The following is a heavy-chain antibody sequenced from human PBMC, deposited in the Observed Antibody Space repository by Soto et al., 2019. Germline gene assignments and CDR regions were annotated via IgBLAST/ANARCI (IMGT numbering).Heavy chain of an antibody. CDR3: ARDPLIVVVPASIRDYDYGMDF. CDR2: ISAYNGNT. D-gene: IGHD2-2*02. J-gene: IGHJ6*02. CDR1: GYTFTSYG. V-gene: IGHV1-18*01. Sequence: QVQLVQSGAEVKKPGASGKVSCKASGYTFTSYGIRGVRQAPGQGLEWMGWISAYNGNTNYAQKLQGRVTMTTDTSTSTAYMELRSLRSDDTAVYYCARDPLIVVVPASIRDYDYGMDFWGQGTTVTVSS.